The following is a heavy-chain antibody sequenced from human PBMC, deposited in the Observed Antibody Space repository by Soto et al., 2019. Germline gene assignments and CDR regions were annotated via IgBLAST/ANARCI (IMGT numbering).Heavy chain of an antibody. V-gene: IGHV4-34*01. D-gene: IGHD2-15*01. CDR3: ARVQDYCSGVSCYSYYFDY. CDR2: INHSGST. Sequence: PSETLSLTCAVYGGSFSGYYWSWIRQPPGKGLEWIGEINHSGSTNYNPSLKSRVTISVDTSKNQFSLKLSSVTAADTAVYYCARVQDYCSGVSCYSYYFDYWGQGTLVTVSS. CDR1: GGSFSGYY. J-gene: IGHJ4*02.